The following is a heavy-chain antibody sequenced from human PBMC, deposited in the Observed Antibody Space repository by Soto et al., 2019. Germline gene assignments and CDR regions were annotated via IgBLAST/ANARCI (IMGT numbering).Heavy chain of an antibody. Sequence: ESLKISCQGSGYIFSNYLNTWVRQMPGKGLEWMGRIDPGDSDTNYSPSFQGHVTMSSDKSINTAFLQWSSLKASDTAIYYCARQLPGKLDVWGQGTTVTVSS. CDR3: ARQLPGKLDV. CDR1: GYIFSNYL. D-gene: IGHD1-1*01. J-gene: IGHJ6*02. CDR2: IDPGDSDT. V-gene: IGHV5-10-1*01.